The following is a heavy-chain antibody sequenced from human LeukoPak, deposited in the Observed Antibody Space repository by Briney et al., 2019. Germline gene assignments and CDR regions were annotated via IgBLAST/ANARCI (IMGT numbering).Heavy chain of an antibody. D-gene: IGHD1-7*01. V-gene: IGHV3-23*01. CDR1: GFTFSSYA. J-gene: IGHJ6*02. CDR3: ARPQLELSFDHYYGMDV. Sequence: GGSLRLSCAASGFTFSSYAMSWVRQAPGKGLEWVSAISGSGGSTYYADSVKGRFTISRDNSKNTLYLQMNSLRAEDTAVYYCARPQLELSFDHYYGMDVWGQGTTVTVSS. CDR2: ISGSGGST.